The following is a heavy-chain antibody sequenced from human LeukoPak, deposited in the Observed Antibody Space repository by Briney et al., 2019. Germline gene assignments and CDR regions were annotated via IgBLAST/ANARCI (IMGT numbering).Heavy chain of an antibody. D-gene: IGHD2-15*01. CDR1: GGSFSGYY. CDR3: ARDRLPLYCSGGSCYDWFDP. CDR2: INHSGST. Sequence: PSETLSLTCAVYGGSFSGYYWSWIRQPPGKGLEWIGEINHSGSTNYNPSLKSRVTISVDTSKNQFPLKLSSVTAADTAVYYCARDRLPLYCSGGSCYDWFDPWGQGTLVTVSS. V-gene: IGHV4-34*01. J-gene: IGHJ5*02.